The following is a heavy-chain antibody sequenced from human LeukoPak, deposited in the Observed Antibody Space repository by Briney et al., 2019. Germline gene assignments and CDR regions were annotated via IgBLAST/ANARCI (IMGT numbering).Heavy chain of an antibody. CDR2: ILHDGSNE. CDR3: ARDYLVTATQIDY. D-gene: IGHD2-21*02. CDR1: GFTFSSYA. V-gene: IGHV3-30-3*01. J-gene: IGHJ4*02. Sequence: GGSLRLSCAASGFTFSSYAMHWVRQAPGKGLEWVAGILHDGSNEYYADSVKGRFTISRDNAKNTLCLQMNSLRAEDTAVYYCARDYLVTATQIDYWGQGTLVTVSS.